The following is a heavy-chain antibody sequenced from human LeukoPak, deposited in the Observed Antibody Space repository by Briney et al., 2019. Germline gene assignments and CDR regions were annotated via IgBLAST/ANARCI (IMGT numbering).Heavy chain of an antibody. CDR2: ISDTGGNT. CDR3: AKDPYYFAGSGYFYEYFLH. V-gene: IGHV3-23*01. D-gene: IGHD3-22*01. Sequence: GGSLRLFCAASGFTFGSFPMSWVRQAPGKGLEWVSSISDTGGNTYYADSMKGRFTISRDNSKNTLYLQMNSLRPEDTALYFCAKDPYYFAGSGYFYEYFLHWGQGTLVTVSS. J-gene: IGHJ1*01. CDR1: GFTFGSFP.